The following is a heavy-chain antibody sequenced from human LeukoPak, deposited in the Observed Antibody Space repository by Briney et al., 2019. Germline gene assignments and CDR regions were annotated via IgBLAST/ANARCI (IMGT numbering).Heavy chain of an antibody. CDR3: ARGRTIFGVVIYNWFDP. V-gene: IGHV4-34*01. D-gene: IGHD3-3*01. Sequence: PSETLSLTCAVYGGSFSGYYWSWIRQPPGKGLEWIGEINHSGSTNYNPSLKSRVTISVDTSKNQFSLKLSSVTAADTAVYYCARGRTIFGVVIYNWFDPWGQGTLVTVSS. J-gene: IGHJ5*02. CDR1: GGSFSGYY. CDR2: INHSGST.